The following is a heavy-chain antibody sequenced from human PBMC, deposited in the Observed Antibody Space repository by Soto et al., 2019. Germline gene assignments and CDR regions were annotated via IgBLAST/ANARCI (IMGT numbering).Heavy chain of an antibody. J-gene: IGHJ6*02. CDR3: ARGPFSSSSGLGNYYYYGMDV. CDR2: IYPGDSDT. D-gene: IGHD6-6*01. CDR1: GYSFTSYW. Sequence: PGESLKISCKGSGYSFTSYWIGWVRQMPGKGLEWMGIIYPGDSDTRYSPSFQGQVTISADKSISTAYLQWSSLKASDTAMYYCARGPFSSSSGLGNYYYYGMDVWGQGTTVTVSS. V-gene: IGHV5-51*01.